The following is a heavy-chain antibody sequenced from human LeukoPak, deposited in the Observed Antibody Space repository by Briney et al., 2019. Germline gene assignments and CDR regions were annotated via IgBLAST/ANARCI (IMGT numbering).Heavy chain of an antibody. J-gene: IGHJ3*02. Sequence: ASVKVSCKASGGTFSSYAISWVRQAPGQGLEWMGGIIPIFGTANYAQKFQGRVTITADESTSTAYMELSSLRSEDTAVYYCARRRRITGTTLQSGAFDIWGQGTMVTVSS. V-gene: IGHV1-69*13. CDR3: ARRRRITGTTLQSGAFDI. CDR1: GGTFSSYA. D-gene: IGHD1-7*01. CDR2: IIPIFGTA.